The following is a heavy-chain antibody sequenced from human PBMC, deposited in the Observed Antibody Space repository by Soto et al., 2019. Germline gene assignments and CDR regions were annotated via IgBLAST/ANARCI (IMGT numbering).Heavy chain of an antibody. Sequence: QVQLVQSGAEVKKPGASVKVSCKASGYVFTSSFMHWVRQAPGQGLEWMAMINPSIGSTTYAHKFQGRIAVTTDTSAATVYMDLSSLRSADTANYYCAREVNSVIMSGDTEDYSGLDVWGQGTTVIVSS. CDR2: INPSIGST. V-gene: IGHV1-46*01. J-gene: IGHJ6*02. D-gene: IGHD1-26*01. CDR1: GYVFTSSF. CDR3: AREVNSVIMSGDTEDYSGLDV.